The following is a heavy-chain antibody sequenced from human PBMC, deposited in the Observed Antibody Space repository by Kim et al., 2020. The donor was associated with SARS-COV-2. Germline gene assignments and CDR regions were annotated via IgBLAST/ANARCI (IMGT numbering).Heavy chain of an antibody. J-gene: IGHJ6*02. V-gene: IGHV4-34*01. CDR2: INHSGST. Sequence: SETLSLTCAVYGGSFSGYYWSWIRQPPGKGLEWIGEINHSGSTNYNPSLKSRVTISVDTSKNQFSLKLSSVTAADTAVYYCARGRGDYYGSGSPTPYYYYGMDVWGQGTTVTVSS. D-gene: IGHD3-10*01. CDR3: ARGRGDYYGSGSPTPYYYYGMDV. CDR1: GGSFSGYY.